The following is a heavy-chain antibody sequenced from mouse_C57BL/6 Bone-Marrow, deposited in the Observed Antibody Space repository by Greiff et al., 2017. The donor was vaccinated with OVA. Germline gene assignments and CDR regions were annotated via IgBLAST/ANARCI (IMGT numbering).Heavy chain of an antibody. J-gene: IGHJ4*01. CDR2: IHPNSGST. Sequence: QVQLQQPGAELVKPGASVKLSCKASGYTFTSYWMHWVKQRPGQGLEWIGMIHPNSGSTNYNEKFKSKATLTVDKSSSTAYMQLSSLTSEDSAVYYCARSSGGCRFMDYWGQGTSVTVSS. CDR1: GYTFTSYW. D-gene: IGHD6-5*01. CDR3: ARSSGGCRFMDY. V-gene: IGHV1-64*01.